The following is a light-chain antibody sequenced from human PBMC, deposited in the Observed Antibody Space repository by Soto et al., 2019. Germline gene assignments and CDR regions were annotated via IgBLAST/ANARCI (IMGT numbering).Light chain of an antibody. CDR2: DVS. V-gene: IGLV2-18*02. J-gene: IGLJ1*01. Sequence: QSELTQPPSVSVSPGQSVTISCTGTSSDVGSSNGVSWYQQPPGTAPKLMIYDVSNRPSGVPDRFSGSKSGNTASLTISGLQAEDEADYYCSSYTSSSTYVFGNGTKVTVL. CDR1: SSDVGSSNG. CDR3: SSYTSSSTYV.